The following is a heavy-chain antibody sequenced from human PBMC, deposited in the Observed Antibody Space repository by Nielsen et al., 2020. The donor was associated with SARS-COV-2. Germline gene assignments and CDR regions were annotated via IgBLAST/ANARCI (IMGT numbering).Heavy chain of an antibody. D-gene: IGHD2-21*02. CDR2: IYTSGST. J-gene: IGHJ2*01. Sequence: GSLRLSCTVSGGSISSYYWSWIRQPAGKGLEWIGRIYTSGSTNYNPSLKSRVTMSVDTSKNQFSLKLSSVTAADTAVYYCARVGSVVVTAHWYFDLWGRGTLVTVSS. CDR3: ARVGSVVVTAHWYFDL. CDR1: GGSISSYY. V-gene: IGHV4-4*07.